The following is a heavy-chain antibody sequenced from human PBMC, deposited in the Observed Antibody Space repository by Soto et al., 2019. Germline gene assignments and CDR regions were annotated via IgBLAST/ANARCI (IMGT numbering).Heavy chain of an antibody. CDR1: GGTFSSYA. V-gene: IGHV1-69*13. J-gene: IGHJ4*02. Sequence: GASVKVSCKASGGTFSSYAISWVRQAPGQGLEWMGGIIPIFGTANYAQKFQGRVTITADESTSTAYMELSSLRSEDTAVYYCARSDYYDSTLHGLAYYYFDYWGQGTLVTVSS. CDR2: IIPIFGTA. D-gene: IGHD3-22*01. CDR3: ARSDYYDSTLHGLAYYYFDY.